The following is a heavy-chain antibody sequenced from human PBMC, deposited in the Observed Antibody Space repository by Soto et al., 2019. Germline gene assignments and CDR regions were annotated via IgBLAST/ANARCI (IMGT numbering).Heavy chain of an antibody. Sequence: EVQLVQYGGGWVQPGRSLRLSCGASGFTFDDYGMHWVRQAPGKGLEWVSSISWNSGRIGYADSVKGRFTISRDNVKNSLYLQMNSLRAEDTALYYCARSGEFSASDFGFWGQGTLVTVSS. CDR1: GFTFDDYG. CDR2: ISWNSGRI. D-gene: IGHD3-10*01. CDR3: ARSGEFSASDFGF. J-gene: IGHJ4*02. V-gene: IGHV3-9*01.